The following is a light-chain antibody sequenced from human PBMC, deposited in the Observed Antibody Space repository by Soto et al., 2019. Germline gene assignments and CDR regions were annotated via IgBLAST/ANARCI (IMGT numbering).Light chain of an antibody. CDR1: SSDVGGYNY. Sequence: QSALTQPASVSGSPGQSITISCTGTSSDVGGYNYVSWYQLHPGKAPKLMIYEVSNRPSGISNRFSASKSGNTASLTISGLQAEDEADYYCFSYTSNTDYVFGNGTKVTV. CDR2: EVS. CDR3: FSYTSNTDYV. V-gene: IGLV2-14*01. J-gene: IGLJ1*01.